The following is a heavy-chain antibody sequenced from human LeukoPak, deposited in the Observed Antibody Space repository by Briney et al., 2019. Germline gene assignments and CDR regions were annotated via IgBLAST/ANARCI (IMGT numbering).Heavy chain of an antibody. D-gene: IGHD3-16*01. CDR1: GGSISSSSYY. J-gene: IGHJ4*02. Sequence: SETLSLTCTVSGGSISSSSYYWGWIRQPPGKGLEWIGSIYYSGSTYYNPSLKSRVTISVDTSKNQFSLKLSSVTAADTAVYYCATTIAQNGRNAYGYWGQGTLVTVSS. CDR2: IYYSGST. V-gene: IGHV4-39*07. CDR3: ATTIAQNGRNAYGY.